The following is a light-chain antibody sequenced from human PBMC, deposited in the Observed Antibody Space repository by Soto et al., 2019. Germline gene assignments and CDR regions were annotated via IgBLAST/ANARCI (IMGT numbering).Light chain of an antibody. V-gene: IGLV8-61*01. CDR3: VLYMCSGIWV. J-gene: IGLJ3*02. CDR1: SGSVSTSYY. CDR2: STN. Sequence: QAVVTQAPSFSVSPGGTVTLTCGLSSGSVSTSYYPSWYQQTPGQAPRTLIYSTNTRSSGVPDRFSCSILGNKAALTITGDQADDESDYYCVLYMCSGIWVFGGGTELTVL.